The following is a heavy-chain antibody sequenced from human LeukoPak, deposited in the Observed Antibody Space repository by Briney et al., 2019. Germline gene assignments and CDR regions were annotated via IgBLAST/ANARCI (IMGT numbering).Heavy chain of an antibody. D-gene: IGHD3-10*01. Sequence: ASVKVSCRASGYTFTGYYMHWVRQAPGQGLEWMGWINPNSGGTNYAQKFQGRVTMTRDTSISTAYMELSRLRSDDTAVYYCARSGRWFELYYYYGMDVWGQGTTVTVSS. CDR2: INPNSGGT. J-gene: IGHJ6*02. CDR3: ARSGRWFELYYYYGMDV. CDR1: GYTFTGYY. V-gene: IGHV1-2*02.